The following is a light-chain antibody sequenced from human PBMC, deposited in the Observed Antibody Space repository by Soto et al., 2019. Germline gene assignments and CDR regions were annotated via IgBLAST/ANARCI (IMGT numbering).Light chain of an antibody. CDR1: SGDVGTYNL. CDR2: EVN. Sequence: QSALTQPASVSGSPGQSITISFTGTSGDVGTYNLVSWYQQHPGRAPKLIIFEVNKRPSGVSNRLAGYNSGYTASLAISGRQADDEADYRCLSYAGRSSVVCGGGTKLTVL. J-gene: IGLJ2*01. V-gene: IGLV2-23*02. CDR3: LSYAGRSSVV.